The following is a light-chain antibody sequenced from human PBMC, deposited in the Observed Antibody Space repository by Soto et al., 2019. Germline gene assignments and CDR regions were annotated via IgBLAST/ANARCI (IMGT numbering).Light chain of an antibody. Sequence: QPVLTQSPSASASLGASVKLTCTLSSGHSSYAIAWHQKQPGKGPRYLMDLNNDGSHTKGDGIPDRFSGSSSGAERYLIISSLQSEDEADYYCQTWGTGFQVFGGGTKLTDL. CDR3: QTWGTGFQV. CDR1: SGHSSYA. CDR2: LNNDGSH. J-gene: IGLJ2*01. V-gene: IGLV4-69*01.